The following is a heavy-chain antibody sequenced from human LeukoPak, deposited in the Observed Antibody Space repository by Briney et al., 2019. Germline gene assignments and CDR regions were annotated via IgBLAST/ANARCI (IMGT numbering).Heavy chain of an antibody. CDR2: ISGSGGST. CDR3: AREGVDFDY. J-gene: IGHJ4*02. Sequence: PGGSLRLSCAASGFTFSSYAMSWVRQAPVKGLEWVSAISGSGGSTYYADSVKGRFTISRDNAKNSLYLQMNSLRAEDTAVYYCAREGVDFDYWGQGTLVTVSS. CDR1: GFTFSSYA. D-gene: IGHD3-10*01. V-gene: IGHV3-23*01.